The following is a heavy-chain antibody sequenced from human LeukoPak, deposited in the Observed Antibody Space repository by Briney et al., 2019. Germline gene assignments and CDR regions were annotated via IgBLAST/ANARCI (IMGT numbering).Heavy chain of an antibody. D-gene: IGHD3-10*01. CDR3: AKTQLYGSGTIDY. Sequence: GGSLRLYCAASGFTFSNYGLHWVRQAPGKGLEWVSFIRYDGSNKYYIDSVKGRFTISRDNSKNTLYLQMNSLRVEDTAVYYCAKTQLYGSGTIDYWGQGTLVTVSS. J-gene: IGHJ4*02. CDR2: IRYDGSNK. CDR1: GFTFSNYG. V-gene: IGHV3-30*02.